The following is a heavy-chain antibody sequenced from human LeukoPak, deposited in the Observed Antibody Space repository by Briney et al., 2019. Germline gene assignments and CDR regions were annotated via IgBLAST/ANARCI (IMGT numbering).Heavy chain of an antibody. J-gene: IGHJ5*02. Sequence: SETLSLTCAVSGGSISSNNWWSWVRQPPGKGLEWIAEIYHNGSTKYSSSLKSRVTISVDTSKNQFSLKLSSVTAADTAVYYCARAPYCGGDCDQSWFDPWGQGTLVTVSS. D-gene: IGHD2-21*02. V-gene: IGHV4-4*02. CDR2: IYHNGST. CDR1: GGSISSNNW. CDR3: ARAPYCGGDCDQSWFDP.